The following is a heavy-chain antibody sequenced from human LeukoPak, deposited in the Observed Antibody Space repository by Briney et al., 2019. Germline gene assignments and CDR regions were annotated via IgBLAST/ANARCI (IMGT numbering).Heavy chain of an antibody. CDR1: GFTFSNAW. CDR2: IKRKTDGGTT. D-gene: IGHD1-1*01. CDR3: ATSTRSWDYFDF. Sequence: RGSLRLSCAASGFTFSNAWMSWVRQAPGKGLEWVGRIKRKTDGGTTDYAAPVKGRFTISRDDSKNTLYLQMNSLKAEDTAVYYCATSTRSWDYFDFWGQGALVTVSS. V-gene: IGHV3-15*01. J-gene: IGHJ4*02.